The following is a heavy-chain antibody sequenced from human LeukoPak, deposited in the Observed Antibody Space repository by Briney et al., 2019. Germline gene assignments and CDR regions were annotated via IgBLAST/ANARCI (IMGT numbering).Heavy chain of an antibody. D-gene: IGHD6-13*01. V-gene: IGHV7-4-1*02. Sequence: ASVKVSCKASGYTFTSYAMNWVRQAPGQGLEWMGWINTNTGNPTYAQGFTGRFVFSLDTSVSTAYLQISSLKAEDTAVYYCARLSLGDSSSWYDFDYWGQGTLVTVSS. CDR1: GYTFTSYA. J-gene: IGHJ4*02. CDR3: ARLSLGDSSSWYDFDY. CDR2: INTNTGNP.